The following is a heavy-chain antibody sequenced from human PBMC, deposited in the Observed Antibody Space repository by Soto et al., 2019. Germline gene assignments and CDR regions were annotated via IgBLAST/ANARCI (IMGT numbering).Heavy chain of an antibody. Sequence: GGSLRLSCAASGFTFGSYGLHWVRQAPGKGLEWVAVISYDGSNKYYADSVKGRFTISRDNSKNTLYLQMNSLRAEDTAVYYCAKGLQYYYDSSGLDYWGQGTLVTVSS. CDR1: GFTFGSYG. CDR3: AKGLQYYYDSSGLDY. J-gene: IGHJ4*02. CDR2: ISYDGSNK. V-gene: IGHV3-30*18. D-gene: IGHD3-22*01.